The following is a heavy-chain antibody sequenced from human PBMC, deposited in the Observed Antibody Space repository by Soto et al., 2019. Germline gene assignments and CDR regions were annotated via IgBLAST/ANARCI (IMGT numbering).Heavy chain of an antibody. CDR3: ARDRDDYGSGNYYNRIDF. Sequence: QVQLVQSGAEVKKPGSSVKVSCKASGGIFSTYAISWLRQAPGQGLEWMGGIIPLFGTPNYAQRFQGRVTITADESTSTAYMELSRLRFEVRAVYYCARDRDDYGSGNYYNRIDFWGQGTLVTVSS. CDR2: IIPLFGTP. CDR1: GGIFSTYA. V-gene: IGHV1-69*01. J-gene: IGHJ4*02. D-gene: IGHD3-10*01.